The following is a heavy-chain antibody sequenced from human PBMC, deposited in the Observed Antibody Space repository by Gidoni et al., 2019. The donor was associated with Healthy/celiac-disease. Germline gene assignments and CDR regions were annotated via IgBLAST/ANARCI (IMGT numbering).Heavy chain of an antibody. V-gene: IGHV4-34*01. Sequence: QVQLQQWGAGLLKSSETLSLTCAVYGGSFSGYSWGWIRQPPGKGLEWIGEINNSRSTNYNPSLTSRVTISVDTSNNQFSLKLSSVTAADTAVYYCARDPAIVGAPGAFDYWGQGTLVTVSS. D-gene: IGHD1-26*01. CDR2: INNSRST. J-gene: IGHJ4*02. CDR1: GGSFSGYS. CDR3: ARDPAIVGAPGAFDY.